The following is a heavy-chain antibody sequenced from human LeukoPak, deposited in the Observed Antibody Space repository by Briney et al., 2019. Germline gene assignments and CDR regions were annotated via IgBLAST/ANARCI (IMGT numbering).Heavy chain of an antibody. Sequence: RGSRRPSRPASGSTLANHSMDWDRQPQGGGLEWVGPTRNKVNSYTTEYAASVKGRFTISREDSKNSLYLQMSSLKTEDTAVYYCARGRFIVGASYYGMDVWGQGTTVTVSS. CDR2: TRNKVNSYTT. J-gene: IGHJ6*02. V-gene: IGHV3-72*01. CDR1: GSTLANHS. CDR3: ARGRFIVGASYYGMDV. D-gene: IGHD1-26*01.